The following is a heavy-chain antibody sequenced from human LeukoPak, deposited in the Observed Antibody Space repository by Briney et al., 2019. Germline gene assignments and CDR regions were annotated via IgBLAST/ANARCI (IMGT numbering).Heavy chain of an antibody. V-gene: IGHV5-51*01. CDR2: IYPGDSDT. CDR1: GYSFTNYW. J-gene: IGHJ4*02. D-gene: IGHD6-13*01. Sequence: GESLKISCKGSGYSFTNYWIGWVRQMPGKGLEWVGIIYPGDSDTRYRPSFQGQVTISADKSISTAYLQWSSPKASDTAMYYCARLTAAALDYFDCWGQGTLVTVSS. CDR3: ARLTAAALDYFDC.